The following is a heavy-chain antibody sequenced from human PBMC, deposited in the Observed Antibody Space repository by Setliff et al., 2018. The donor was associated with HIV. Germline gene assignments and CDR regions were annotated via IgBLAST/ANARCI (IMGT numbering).Heavy chain of an antibody. Sequence: ASVKVSCKTSGYTFTDYFIHWVRQAPGQGLEWMGWIDPNSDDTTYAQNFQGRVTMTIDTSQSQISLRLSSVTAADTAVYYCARDRANWGGWFDPWGQGTLVTVSS. CDR3: ARDRANWGGWFDP. CDR1: GYTFTDYF. J-gene: IGHJ5*02. V-gene: IGHV1-2*02. CDR2: IDPNSDDT. D-gene: IGHD7-27*01.